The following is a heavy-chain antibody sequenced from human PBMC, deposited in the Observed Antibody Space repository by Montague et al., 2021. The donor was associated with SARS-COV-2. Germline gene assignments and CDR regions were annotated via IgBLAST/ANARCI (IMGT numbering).Heavy chain of an antibody. CDR1: GDSVSSSDHY. Sequence: SETLSLTCTVSGDSVSSSDHYWGWIRQPPGKGLEWLGIVYYSGYTXYNPSFKGRVTISIDASKNQFSLKLNSLTATDTAIYHCARRRLREDYFDFWGQGILVTVSS. D-gene: IGHD4-17*01. CDR2: VYYSGYT. J-gene: IGHJ4*02. CDR3: ARRRLREDYFDF. V-gene: IGHV4-39*01.